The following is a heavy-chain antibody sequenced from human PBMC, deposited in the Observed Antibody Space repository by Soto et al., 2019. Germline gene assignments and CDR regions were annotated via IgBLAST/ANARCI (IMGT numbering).Heavy chain of an antibody. J-gene: IGHJ4*02. Sequence: QITLKESGPTLVNPTQTLTLTCTFSGFSLSTSGVGVGWIRQPPGKALEWLALIYWDDDKRYSPSLKSRLTITKDTSKNQVVLTMTNMDPVDTATYYCAHSGYDFWSGHYTQGFDYWGQGTLVTVSS. D-gene: IGHD3-3*01. CDR3: AHSGYDFWSGHYTQGFDY. CDR2: IYWDDDK. CDR1: GFSLSTSGVG. V-gene: IGHV2-5*02.